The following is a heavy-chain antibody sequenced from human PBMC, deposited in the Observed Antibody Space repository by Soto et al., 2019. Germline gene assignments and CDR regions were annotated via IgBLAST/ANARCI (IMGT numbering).Heavy chain of an antibody. CDR1: GGSISSYY. V-gene: IGHV4-59*01. J-gene: IGHJ4*02. CDR3: ARDRSRSSGWYGVDY. CDR2: IYYSGST. Sequence: KSSETLSLTCTVSGGSISSYYWSWIRQPPGKGLEWIGYIYYSGSTNYNPSLKSRVTISVDTSKNQFSLKLSSVTAADTAVYYCARDRSRSSGWYGVDYWGQGTLVTVSS. D-gene: IGHD6-19*01.